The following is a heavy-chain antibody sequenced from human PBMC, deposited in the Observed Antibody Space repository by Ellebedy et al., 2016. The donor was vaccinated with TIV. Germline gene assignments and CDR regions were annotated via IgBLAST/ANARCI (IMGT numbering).Heavy chain of an antibody. V-gene: IGHV4-30-4*01. CDR2: IYYSGST. CDR3: ARGIVLVLAANDWFDS. D-gene: IGHD2-15*01. Sequence: SETLFLTXTVSGGSISSGDYYWSWIRQPPGKGLEWIGHIYYSGSTYYNPSLKSRITISVDTSKNQVSLNLSSVTAADTAVYYCARGIVLVLAANDWFDSWGQGTLVTVSS. CDR1: GGSISSGDYY. J-gene: IGHJ5*01.